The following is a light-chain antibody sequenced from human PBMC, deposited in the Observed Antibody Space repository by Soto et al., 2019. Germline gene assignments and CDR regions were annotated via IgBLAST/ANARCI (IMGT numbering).Light chain of an antibody. CDR1: SSDVGGYNY. CDR3: SSYTSSSTVV. J-gene: IGLJ2*01. V-gene: IGLV2-14*03. CDR2: DVS. Sequence: QSALTQPASVSGSPGQSITISCTGTSSDVGGYNYVSWYKQHSGKAPKLMIYDVSYRPSGVSNRFSGFKSGNTASLTISGLHAEDEADYYCSSYTSSSTVVFGGGTKLTVL.